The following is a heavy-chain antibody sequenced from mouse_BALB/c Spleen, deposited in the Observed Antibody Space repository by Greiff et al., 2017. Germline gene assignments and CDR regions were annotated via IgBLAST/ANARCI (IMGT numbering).Heavy chain of an antibody. D-gene: IGHD2-1*01. CDR3: ARGYGNYEAWFAY. Sequence: DVMLVESGGGLVKPGGSLKLSCAASGFTFSSYAMSWVRQTPEKRLEWVASISSGGSTYYPDSVKGRFTISRDNARNILYLQMSSLRSEDTAMYYCARGYGNYEAWFAYWGQGTLVTVSA. CDR1: GFTFSSYA. V-gene: IGHV5-6-5*01. CDR2: ISSGGST. J-gene: IGHJ3*01.